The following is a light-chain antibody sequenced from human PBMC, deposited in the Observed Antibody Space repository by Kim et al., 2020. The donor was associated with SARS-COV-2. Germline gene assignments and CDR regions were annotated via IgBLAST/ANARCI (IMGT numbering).Light chain of an antibody. Sequence: QSALTQPASVSGSPGQSITISCTGTSSDVGDDNSVSWYQQHPGKAPKLMIYDVSNRPSGVSNRFSGSKSGNTASLTISGLQAEDEADYYCTSYTSSSTLPGVFGTGTKVTVL. J-gene: IGLJ1*01. CDR2: DVS. CDR1: SSDVGDDNS. CDR3: TSYTSSSTLPGV. V-gene: IGLV2-14*03.